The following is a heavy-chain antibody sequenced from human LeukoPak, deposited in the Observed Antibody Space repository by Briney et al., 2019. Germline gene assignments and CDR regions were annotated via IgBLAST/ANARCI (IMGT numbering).Heavy chain of an antibody. CDR3: ASGTYCSGGSCYPDFDY. J-gene: IGHJ4*02. D-gene: IGHD2-15*01. CDR1: GYTFTGYY. V-gene: IGHV1-2*05. CDR2: INPNSGGT. Sequence: ASVTVSCTASGYTFTGYYMHWVRQAPGQGLEWMGRINPNSGGTNYAQKFQGRVTMTRDTSTSTAYMELSRLRSDDTDVYYCASGTYCSGGSCYPDFDYWGQGTLVTVSS.